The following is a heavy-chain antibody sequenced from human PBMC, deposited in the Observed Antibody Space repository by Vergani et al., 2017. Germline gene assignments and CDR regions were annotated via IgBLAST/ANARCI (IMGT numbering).Heavy chain of an antibody. CDR1: GFTFSDYY. J-gene: IGHJ2*01. Sequence: QVQLVESGGGLVKPGGSLRLSCAASGFTFSDYYMSWIRQAPGRGLEWVSYISSSSSYTNYADSVKGRFTISRDNAKNSRYLQMNSLRAEDTAVYYCARGLYCSSTSCVTWYFDLWGRGTLVTVSS. V-gene: IGHV3-11*05. D-gene: IGHD2-2*01. CDR2: ISSSSSYT. CDR3: ARGLYCSSTSCVTWYFDL.